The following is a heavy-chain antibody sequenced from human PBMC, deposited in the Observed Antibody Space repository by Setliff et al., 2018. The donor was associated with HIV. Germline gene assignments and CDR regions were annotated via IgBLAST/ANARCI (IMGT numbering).Heavy chain of an antibody. D-gene: IGHD3-10*01. V-gene: IGHV4-39*01. CDR3: ARHDITLVRGLV. CDR1: GGFISSSSYY. Sequence: PSETLSLTCTVSGGFISSSSYYWGWIRQPPGKGLEWIGSIYYSGRTYYNPSLKSRVTISVDTSKNLFSLKVNSVTAADTAVYYCARHDITLVRGLVWGQGTTVTVSS. CDR2: IYYSGRT. J-gene: IGHJ6*02.